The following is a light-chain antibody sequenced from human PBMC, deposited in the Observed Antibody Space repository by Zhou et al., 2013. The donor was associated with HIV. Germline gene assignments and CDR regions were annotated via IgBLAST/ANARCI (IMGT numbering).Light chain of an antibody. V-gene: IGKV3-15*01. CDR2: GSS. J-gene: IGKJ1*01. CDR1: QSVSRN. CDR3: QQYSSWPT. Sequence: EIVMTQSPATLSVSPGERATLSCRASQSVSRNLAWYQQKPGQAPRLLIYGSSTRATGIPARFSGSGSETEFTLTISSMQSEDFAVYYCQQYSSWPTFGHGTKVEIK.